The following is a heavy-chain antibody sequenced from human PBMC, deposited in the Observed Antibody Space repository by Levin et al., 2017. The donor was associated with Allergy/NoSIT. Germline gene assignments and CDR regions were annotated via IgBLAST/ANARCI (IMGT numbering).Heavy chain of an antibody. D-gene: IGHD6-6*01. CDR3: ARGRPYARYYYYYGMDV. J-gene: IGHJ6*02. CDR2: INHSGST. CDR1: GGSFSGYY. V-gene: IGHV4-34*01. Sequence: SETLSLTCAVYGGSFSGYYWSWIRQPPGKGLEWIGEINHSGSTNYNPSLKSRVTISVDTSKNQFSLKLSSVTAADTAVYYCARGRPYARYYYYYGMDVWGQGTTVTVSS.